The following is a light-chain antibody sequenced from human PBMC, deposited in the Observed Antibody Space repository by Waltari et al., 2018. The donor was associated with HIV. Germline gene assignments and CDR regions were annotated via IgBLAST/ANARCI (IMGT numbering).Light chain of an antibody. CDR1: NIGSRS. Sequence: SYVLTQPPSVSLAPGETATITCRGDNIGSRSVHWYQQKPGQAPGWVIYYEGDRPSGIPERFSGANSGNTATLTISRVEAGDEADYFCQLYHGATDQVVFGGGTKLTVL. CDR3: QLYHGATDQVV. J-gene: IGLJ2*01. V-gene: IGLV3-21*04. CDR2: YEG.